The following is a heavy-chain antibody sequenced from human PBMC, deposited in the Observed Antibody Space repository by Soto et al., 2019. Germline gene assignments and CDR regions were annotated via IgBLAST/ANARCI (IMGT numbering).Heavy chain of an antibody. D-gene: IGHD6-13*01. V-gene: IGHV1-69*13. Sequence: SVKVSCKASGGTFSSYAISWVRQAPGQGLEWMGGIIPIFGTANYAQKFQGRVTITADESTSTAYMELNSLRSEDTAVYYCARSYSLRGIAAAGRAPWFDPWGQGTLVTVSS. CDR2: IIPIFGTA. CDR3: ARSYSLRGIAAAGRAPWFDP. J-gene: IGHJ5*02. CDR1: GGTFSSYA.